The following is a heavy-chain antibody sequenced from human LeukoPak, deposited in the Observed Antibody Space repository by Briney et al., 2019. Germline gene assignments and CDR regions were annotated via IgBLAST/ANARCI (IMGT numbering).Heavy chain of an antibody. V-gene: IGHV3-21*01. J-gene: IGHJ4*02. CDR3: ARALGGYY. D-gene: IGHD3-10*01. CDR2: ISSSSRYI. CDR1: GFTFSSYS. Sequence: GGSLRLSCAAYGFTFSSYSMNWVRQAPGKGLEWLPSISSSSRYIYYADSVKGRFTISRDNAKNSLYLQMNSLRAEDTAVYYCARALGGYYWGQGTLVTVSS.